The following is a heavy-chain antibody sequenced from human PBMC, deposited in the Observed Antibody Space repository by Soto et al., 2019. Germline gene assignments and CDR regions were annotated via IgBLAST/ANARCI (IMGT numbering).Heavy chain of an antibody. CDR3: ARGTSIVVVVAATVRNWFDP. J-gene: IGHJ5*02. Sequence: PSETLSLTCAVSGGSISSGGYSWSWIRQPPGKGLEWIGYIYHSGSTYYNPSLKSRVTISVDTSKNQFSLKLSSVTAADTAVYYCARGTSIVVVVAATVRNWFDPWGQGTLVTVSS. CDR2: IYHSGST. CDR1: GGSISSGGYS. D-gene: IGHD2-15*01. V-gene: IGHV4-30-2*01.